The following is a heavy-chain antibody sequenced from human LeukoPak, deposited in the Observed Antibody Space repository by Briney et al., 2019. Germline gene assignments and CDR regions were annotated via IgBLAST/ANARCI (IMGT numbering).Heavy chain of an antibody. Sequence: PGGSLRLSCAASGFSFRSYAMSWVRQAPGKGLEWVSAISDNGGSTYYADSVKGRFTISRDNSKNTLYLQMNSLRAEDTAVYYCARQGFDGSADYWGQGTLVTVSS. CDR2: ISDNGGST. D-gene: IGHD3-10*01. V-gene: IGHV3-23*01. J-gene: IGHJ4*02. CDR1: GFSFRSYA. CDR3: ARQGFDGSADY.